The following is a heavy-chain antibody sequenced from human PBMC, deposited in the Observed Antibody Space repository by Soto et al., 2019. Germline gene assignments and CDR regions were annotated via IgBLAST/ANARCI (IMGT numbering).Heavy chain of an antibody. J-gene: IGHJ3*02. D-gene: IGHD2-21*01. CDR2: ISSSGTGI. V-gene: IGHV3-11*01. Sequence: KSGGSLRLSCAASGFTFSDYYMIWIRQAPGKGLEWVSYISSSGTGIYYGDSVKARFTISRDNAKNSLYLQMNSLRAEDTAVYYCARAYSDAFDIWGQGTMVTVSS. CDR3: ARAYSDAFDI. CDR1: GFTFSDYY.